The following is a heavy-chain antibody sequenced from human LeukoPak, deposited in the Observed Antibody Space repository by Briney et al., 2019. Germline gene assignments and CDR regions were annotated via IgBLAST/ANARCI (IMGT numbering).Heavy chain of an antibody. CDR2: ISAYNGNT. CDR3: PKNRVRYSSGRGDATDV. V-gene: IGHV1-18*01. J-gene: IGHJ3*01. CDR1: SYTFTSYG. D-gene: IGHD6-19*01. Sequence: ASVTVSCKASSYTFTSYGISLVRQAPGQGLEWMGWISAYNGNTNYAQKLQGRVTMTTDTSTRTGYMELRSLRSDDTAVYYCPKNRVRYSSGRGDATDVSSHATMVTVSS.